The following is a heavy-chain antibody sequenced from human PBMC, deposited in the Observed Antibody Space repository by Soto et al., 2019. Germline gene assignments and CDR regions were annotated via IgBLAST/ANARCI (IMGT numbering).Heavy chain of an antibody. CDR2: IRSKANNYAT. CDR3: ASDTARVYYGLDV. CDR1: GFTFSGSA. D-gene: IGHD5-18*01. Sequence: EVQLVESGGGLVQPGGSLKLSCAASGFTFSGSAMHWVRQASGKGLEWVGRIRSKANNYATAYAASVEGRFTISRDDSKITAHLQMNSLKTEDTAVYYCASDTARVYYGLDVWGLGTTVTVSS. V-gene: IGHV3-73*02. J-gene: IGHJ6*02.